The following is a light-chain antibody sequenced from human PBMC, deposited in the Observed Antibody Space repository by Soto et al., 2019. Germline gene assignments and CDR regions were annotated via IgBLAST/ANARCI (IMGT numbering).Light chain of an antibody. J-gene: IGKJ4*01. Sequence: DSQMTQSPSSLSASVGDRVTVTCLASQGINNFLAWYQQKPGKVPKLLIYAASTLQSGVPSRFSGSGSGTDFSLTISSLQPEDVATYYCQKYDDAPLTFGGGTKVEIK. CDR1: QGINNF. CDR3: QKYDDAPLT. CDR2: AAS. V-gene: IGKV1-27*01.